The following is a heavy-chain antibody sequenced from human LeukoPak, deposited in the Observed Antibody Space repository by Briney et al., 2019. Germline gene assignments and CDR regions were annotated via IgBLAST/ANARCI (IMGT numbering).Heavy chain of an antibody. CDR2: ISGSGGST. D-gene: IGHD4-23*01. CDR1: GFTFSSYV. Sequence: GGSLRLSCAASGFTFSSYVMSWVRQAPGKGLEWVSAISGSGGSTYYADSVKGRFTISRDNSKNTLYLQMNSLRAEDTAVYYCASRSLNYGGKRGGPFDIWGQGTMVTVSS. CDR3: ASRSLNYGGKRGGPFDI. V-gene: IGHV3-23*01. J-gene: IGHJ3*02.